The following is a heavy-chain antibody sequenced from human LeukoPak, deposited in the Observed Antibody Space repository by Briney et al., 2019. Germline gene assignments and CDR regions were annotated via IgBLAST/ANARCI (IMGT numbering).Heavy chain of an antibody. J-gene: IGHJ4*02. CDR1: GFIFRNYA. D-gene: IGHD6-19*01. V-gene: IGHV3-23*01. CDR2: INGGGGDS. Sequence: GGSLRLSCAASGFIFRNYAMRWVRQAPGKGLEWVSAINGGGGDSFYADSVKGRFTISRDNSKNTLYLQMSSLRVEDTAVYYCGKAEAGTYYFDYWGQGTLVTVSS. CDR3: GKAEAGTYYFDY.